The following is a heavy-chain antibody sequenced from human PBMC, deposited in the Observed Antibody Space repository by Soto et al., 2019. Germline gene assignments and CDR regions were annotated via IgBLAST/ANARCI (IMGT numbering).Heavy chain of an antibody. J-gene: IGHJ4*02. CDR2: IYPGDSDT. V-gene: IGHV5-51*01. D-gene: IGHD3-22*01. Sequence: EVQLVQSGAEVKKPGESLKISCKGSGYSFTSYWIGWVRQMPGKGLAWMGIIYPGDSDTRYSPSFQGQVTLSADKSISTAYLQWSSLKASDTAMYYFARHRYDSSAKIDYWGQGTLVTVSS. CDR1: GYSFTSYW. CDR3: ARHRYDSSAKIDY.